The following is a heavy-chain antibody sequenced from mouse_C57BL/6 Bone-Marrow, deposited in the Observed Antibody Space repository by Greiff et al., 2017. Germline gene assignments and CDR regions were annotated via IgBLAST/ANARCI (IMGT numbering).Heavy chain of an antibody. D-gene: IGHD1-1*01. CDR2: IWGGGST. CDR1: GFLLTSDG. J-gene: IGHJ3*01. V-gene: IGHV2-9*01. CDR3: EKQREFITTVRLLG. Sequence: QVQLKESGPGLVAPSQSLSITCTVSGFLLTSDGVDWVRQPPGKGLEWLGVIWGGGSTNYNSVLMSRLSISKDNSKSQVFLKMNSLQTDDTAMYYCEKQREFITTVRLLGWGQGTLVTVSA.